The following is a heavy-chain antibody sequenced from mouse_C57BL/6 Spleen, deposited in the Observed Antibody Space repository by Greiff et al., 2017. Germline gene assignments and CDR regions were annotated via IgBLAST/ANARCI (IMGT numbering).Heavy chain of an antibody. V-gene: IGHV1-50*01. Sequence: QVQLQQPGAELVKPGASVKLSCKASGYTFTSYWMQWVKQRPGQGLEWIGEIYPSDSYTNYNQKFKGKATLTVDTSSSTAYMQLSSLTTEDAAVYYGARWGDSSGSGFAYWGQGTLVTGSA. J-gene: IGHJ3*01. CDR1: GYTFTSYW. CDR2: IYPSDSYT. CDR3: ARWGDSSGSGFAY. D-gene: IGHD3-2*02.